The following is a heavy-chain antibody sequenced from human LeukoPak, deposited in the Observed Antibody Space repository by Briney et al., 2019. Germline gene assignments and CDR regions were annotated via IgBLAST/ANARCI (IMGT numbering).Heavy chain of an antibody. Sequence: GGSLRLSCAASGFTFSSYAMHWVRQAPGKGLEWVAVISYDGSNKYYADSVKGRFTISRDNSKNTLYLQMNSVRAEDTAVYYCARESYSSGWYSGGVVDYWGQGTLVTVSS. CDR2: ISYDGSNK. J-gene: IGHJ4*02. CDR1: GFTFSSYA. V-gene: IGHV3-30-3*01. CDR3: ARESYSSGWYSGGVVDY. D-gene: IGHD6-19*01.